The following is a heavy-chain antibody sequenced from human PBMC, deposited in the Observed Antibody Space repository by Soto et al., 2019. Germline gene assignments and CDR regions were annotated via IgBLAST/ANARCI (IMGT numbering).Heavy chain of an antibody. CDR1: GYTFTSYG. J-gene: IGHJ3*02. D-gene: IGHD6-19*01. CDR2: ISAYNGNT. Sequence: ASVKGSCKASGYTFTSYGSSWVRQAPGQGLEWMGWISAYNGNTNYAQKLQGRVTMTTDTSTSTAYMELRSLRSDDTAVYYCARERIAVEVMGVFAIWGQGTMVTVSS. V-gene: IGHV1-18*01. CDR3: ARERIAVEVMGVFAI.